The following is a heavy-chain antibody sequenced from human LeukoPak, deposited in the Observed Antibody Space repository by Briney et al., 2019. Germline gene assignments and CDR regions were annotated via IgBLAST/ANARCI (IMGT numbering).Heavy chain of an antibody. D-gene: IGHD3-3*01. V-gene: IGHV5-51*01. CDR1: GYSFTSYW. Sequence: GESLKISCKGSGYSFTSYWIGWVRQMPGKGLERMGIIYPGDSDTRYSPSFQGQVTISADKSISTAYLQWSSLKASDTAMYYCARGGTIFPALVWFDPWGQGTLVTVSS. J-gene: IGHJ5*02. CDR2: IYPGDSDT. CDR3: ARGGTIFPALVWFDP.